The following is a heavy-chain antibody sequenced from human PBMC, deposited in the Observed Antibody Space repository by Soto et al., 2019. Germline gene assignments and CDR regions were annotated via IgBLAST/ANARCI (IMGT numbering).Heavy chain of an antibody. J-gene: IGHJ6*02. CDR2: ISYDGSNK. CDR3: AKDLDYYGSGSYYILADYYYYGMDV. Sequence: GGSLRLSCAASGFTFSSYGMHWVRQAPGKGLEWVAVISYDGSNKYYADSVKGRFTISRDNSKNTLYLQMNSLRAEDTAVYYCAKDLDYYGSGSYYILADYYYYGMDVWGQGTTVTVSS. D-gene: IGHD3-10*01. V-gene: IGHV3-30*18. CDR1: GFTFSSYG.